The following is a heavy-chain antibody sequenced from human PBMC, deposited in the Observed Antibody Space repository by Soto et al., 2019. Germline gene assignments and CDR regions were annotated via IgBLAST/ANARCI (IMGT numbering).Heavy chain of an antibody. CDR1: GFTLSNYS. J-gene: IGHJ4*02. D-gene: IGHD6-19*01. CDR2: NSGSGGTI. CDR3: ARETGLRSSGWSYYFDF. Sequence: EVQLVESGGGMVQPGGSLRVSCAASGFTLSNYSMHWVRQAPGKGLEWVSYNSGSGGTIYYADSVKGRFTISRDNAKNSLSVQMNNLRDEDTAVYFCARETGLRSSGWSYYFDFWGQGTRVTVSS. V-gene: IGHV3-48*02.